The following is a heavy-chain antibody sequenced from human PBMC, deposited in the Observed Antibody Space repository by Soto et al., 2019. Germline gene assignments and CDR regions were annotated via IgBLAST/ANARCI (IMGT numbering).Heavy chain of an antibody. J-gene: IGHJ4*02. CDR2: INPSGGST. CDR3: AREGDIVVVPPAMPPITLDY. CDR1: GYTFTDYY. Sequence: ASVTVSCKASGYTFTDYYMHWVRQAPGQGLEWMGIINPSGGSTSYAQKFQGRVTMTRDTSTNTVYMELSSLRSEDTAVYYCAREGDIVVVPPAMPPITLDYWGQGTLLTVS. V-gene: IGHV1-46*01. D-gene: IGHD2-2*01.